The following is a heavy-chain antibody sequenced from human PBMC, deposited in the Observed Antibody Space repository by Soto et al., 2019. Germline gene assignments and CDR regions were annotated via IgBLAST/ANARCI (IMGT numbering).Heavy chain of an antibody. CDR3: AREPTSEQLWLHYYGMDV. Sequence: QVQLVQSGAEVKKPGASVKVSCKASGYTFSNYGISWVRQAPGQGLEWMGWISAYNGNTNYAQKLQGRVTMTTDTSTSTAYMELRSLRSDDTAVHYCAREPTSEQLWLHYYGMDVWGQGTTVTVSS. CDR1: GYTFSNYG. CDR2: ISAYNGNT. J-gene: IGHJ6*02. V-gene: IGHV1-18*01. D-gene: IGHD5-18*01.